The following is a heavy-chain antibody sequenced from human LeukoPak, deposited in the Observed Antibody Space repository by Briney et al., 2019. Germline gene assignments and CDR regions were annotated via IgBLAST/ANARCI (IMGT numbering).Heavy chain of an antibody. CDR2: IYYSGST. J-gene: IGHJ5*02. Sequence: PSETLSLTCTVSGGSINSSSYYWGWIRQPPGTGLEWIGSIYYSGSTYYNPSLKSRVTISVDTSKNQFSLKLSSVTAADTAVYYCASTIWFGELFYFDPWGQGTLVTVSS. D-gene: IGHD3-10*01. CDR3: ASTIWFGELFYFDP. CDR1: GGSINSSSYY. V-gene: IGHV4-39*01.